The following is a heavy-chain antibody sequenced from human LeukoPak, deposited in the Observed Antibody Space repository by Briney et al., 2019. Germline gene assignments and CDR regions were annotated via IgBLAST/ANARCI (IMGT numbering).Heavy chain of an antibody. D-gene: IGHD3-22*01. CDR3: ARDLARDYYDSSGYYYAEYFQH. J-gene: IGHJ1*01. Sequence: PSETLSLTCTVSGGSISSYYWSWIRQPAGKGLEWIGRIYTSGSTNYNPPLKSRVTMSVDTSKNQFSLKLSSVTAADTAVYYCARDLARDYYDSSGYYYAEYFQHWGQGTLVTVSS. V-gene: IGHV4-4*07. CDR1: GGSISSYY. CDR2: IYTSGST.